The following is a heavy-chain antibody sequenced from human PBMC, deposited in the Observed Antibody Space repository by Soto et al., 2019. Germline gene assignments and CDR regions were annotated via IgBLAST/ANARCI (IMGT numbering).Heavy chain of an antibody. D-gene: IGHD4-17*01. V-gene: IGHV1-8*01. J-gene: IGHJ5*02. CDR1: GYTFTSYD. CDR2: MSPNSGKT. CDR3: ARDYGGNSGWLAP. Sequence: QVQLVQSGAEVKRPGASVKVSCKASGYTFTSYDLNWVRQATGQGLEWIGWMSPNSGKTGYTQKFQGRVSMTRNTAMSTAYMELSSLTSEDTAVYYCARDYGGNSGWLAPWGQGTLVTVSS.